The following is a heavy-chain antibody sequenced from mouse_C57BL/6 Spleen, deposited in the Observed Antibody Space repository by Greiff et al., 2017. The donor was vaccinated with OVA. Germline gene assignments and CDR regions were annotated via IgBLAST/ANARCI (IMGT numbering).Heavy chain of an antibody. V-gene: IGHV5-17*01. Sequence: EVKLVESGGGLVKPGGSLKLSCAASVFTFSDYGMHWVRQAPEKGLEWVAYISSGSSTIYYADTVKGRFTISRDNAKNTLFLQMTSLRSEDTAMYYCAREDYYGSSYAPYFDVWGTGTTVTVSS. J-gene: IGHJ1*03. CDR2: ISSGSSTI. CDR1: VFTFSDYG. CDR3: AREDYYGSSYAPYFDV. D-gene: IGHD1-1*01.